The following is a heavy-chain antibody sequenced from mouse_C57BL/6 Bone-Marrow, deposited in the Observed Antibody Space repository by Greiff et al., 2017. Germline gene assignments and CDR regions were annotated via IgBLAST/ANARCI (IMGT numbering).Heavy chain of an antibody. CDR3: SSFDGNYFDF. V-gene: IGHV14-4*01. J-gene: IGHJ2*01. CDR2: IDPAIGAT. Sequence: VQLQQSGAELVRPGASVKLSCTASGFNIKDDYINWVKQRPEQGLEWIGWIDPAIGATEYDSKFQGKATITSDTSSNTAYLQLSSLTSEDNAVYYCSSFDGNYFDFWGQGTPLTVAS. CDR1: GFNIKDDY. D-gene: IGHD2-3*01.